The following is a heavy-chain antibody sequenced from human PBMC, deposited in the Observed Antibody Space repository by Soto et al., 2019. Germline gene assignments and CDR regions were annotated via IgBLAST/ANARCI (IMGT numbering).Heavy chain of an antibody. CDR3: VTGSGRF. CDR2: ITSSDVTT. Sequence: GGSLRLSCAASGFTFSSSTMSWVRQAPGQGLEWISAITSSDVTTYYADSVQGRFSISRDNSKNTMFLQMTSLRPEDTAFYYCVTGSGRFWGPGTLVTVSS. CDR1: GFTFSSST. V-gene: IGHV3-23*01. D-gene: IGHD5-12*01. J-gene: IGHJ4*02.